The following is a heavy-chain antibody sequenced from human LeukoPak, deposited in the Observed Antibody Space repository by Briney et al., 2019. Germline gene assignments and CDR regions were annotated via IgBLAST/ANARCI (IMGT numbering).Heavy chain of an antibody. D-gene: IGHD3/OR15-3a*01. CDR1: GGSFSAYY. CDR2: INYSGST. CDR3: AGSKSGGLKY. J-gene: IGHJ4*01. Sequence: PSETLTLTCAVYGGSFSAYYWTWIRQPPGKGLEWIGEINYSGSTNYNPSLKSRVTISVDTSKNQISLKLSSVTAADTAMYYCAGSKSGGLKYWGQGTLVTVSS. V-gene: IGHV4-34*01.